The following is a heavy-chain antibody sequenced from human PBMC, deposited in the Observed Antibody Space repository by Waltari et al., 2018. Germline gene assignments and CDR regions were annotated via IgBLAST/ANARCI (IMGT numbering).Heavy chain of an antibody. Sequence: QVQLVQSGAEVKKPGASVKVSCKASGYPFTSHAMHWVPQAPGPRLEWMGWINAGNGNTKYSQKFQGRVTITRDTSASTAYMELSSLRSEDTAVYYCARASPLYGGYTPVDYWGQGTLVTVSS. J-gene: IGHJ4*02. D-gene: IGHD5-12*01. CDR1: GYPFTSHA. CDR3: ARASPLYGGYTPVDY. V-gene: IGHV1-3*01. CDR2: INAGNGNT.